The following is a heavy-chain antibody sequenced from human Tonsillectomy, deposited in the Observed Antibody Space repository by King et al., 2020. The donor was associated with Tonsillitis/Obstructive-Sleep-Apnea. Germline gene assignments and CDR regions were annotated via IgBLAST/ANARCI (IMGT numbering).Heavy chain of an antibody. J-gene: IGHJ4*02. CDR2: INHSGST. V-gene: IGHV4-34*01. Sequence: VQLQQWGAGLLKPSETLSLTCAVYCGSFSGYNWTWIRQPPGKGLEWIGEINHSGSTTYDPSLKSRVTISLDTSKNQFSLKLGSVAAADTAVYYCAGQNLWGYYFDYWGQGTPVTVSS. CDR1: CGSFSGYN. CDR3: AGQNLWGYYFDY. D-gene: IGHD7-27*01.